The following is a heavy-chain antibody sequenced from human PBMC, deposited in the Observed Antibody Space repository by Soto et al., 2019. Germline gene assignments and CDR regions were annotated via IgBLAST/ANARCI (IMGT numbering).Heavy chain of an antibody. CDR1: GFTFSSYA. CDR2: ISYEGSNK. V-gene: IGHV3-30-3*01. J-gene: IGHJ2*01. Sequence: QVQLVESGGGVVQPGRSLRLSCAASGFTFSSYAMHWVRQAPGKGLEWVAVISYEGSNKYYADSVKGRFTISRDNSKNPLYLQMNSLRAEDTAVYCCAREADWYFDLWGRGTLVTVSS. CDR3: AREADWYFDL.